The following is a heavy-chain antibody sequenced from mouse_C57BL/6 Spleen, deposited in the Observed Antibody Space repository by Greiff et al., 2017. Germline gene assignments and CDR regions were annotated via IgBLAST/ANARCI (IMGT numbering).Heavy chain of an antibody. CDR1: GFTFSDYG. J-gene: IGHJ1*03. CDR2: ISSGSSTI. Sequence: VQLKESGGGLVKPGGSLKLSCAASGFTFSDYGMHWVRQAPEKGLEWVAYISSGSSTIYYADTVKGRFTISRDNAKNTLFLQMTSLRSEDTAMYYCARDDYGWYFDVWGTGTTVTVSS. D-gene: IGHD2-4*01. CDR3: ARDDYGWYFDV. V-gene: IGHV5-17*01.